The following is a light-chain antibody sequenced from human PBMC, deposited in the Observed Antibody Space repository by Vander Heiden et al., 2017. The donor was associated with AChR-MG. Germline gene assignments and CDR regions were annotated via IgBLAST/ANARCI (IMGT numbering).Light chain of an antibody. CDR1: SSNIGSNV. J-gene: IGLJ3*02. CDR3: AAWDDRLNGPV. V-gene: IGLV1-36*01. Sequence: QSVLTPPPSVSEAPGQRVTIPCSGSSSNIGSNVVNWYQQLPVRAPKLLIYYDDRLASGVSDRFSGSKSGTTASLAISGLQSEDEADDYCAAWDDRLNGPVFGGGTKLTVL. CDR2: YDD.